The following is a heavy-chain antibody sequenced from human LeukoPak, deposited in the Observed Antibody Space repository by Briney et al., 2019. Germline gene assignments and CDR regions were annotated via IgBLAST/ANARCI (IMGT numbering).Heavy chain of an antibody. CDR1: GFNFRSFG. CDR3: AHLVWEYVGGLDS. D-gene: IGHD3/OR15-3a*01. V-gene: IGHV3-23*05. Sequence: PGGSLRLSRAASGFNFRSFGMNWVRQAPGRGLEWVSGIYTSGRTRYGDAVEGRFTISRDNSKNTVYLQIHSLRVEDTAVYYCAHLVWEYVGGLDSWGQGTTVTVSS. CDR2: IYTSGRT. J-gene: IGHJ6*02.